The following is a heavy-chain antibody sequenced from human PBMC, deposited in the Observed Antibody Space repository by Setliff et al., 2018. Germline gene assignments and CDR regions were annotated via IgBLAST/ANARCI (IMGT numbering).Heavy chain of an antibody. J-gene: IGHJ3*02. CDR3: ARDRFYNSWSGTSITAPHDAFDI. CDR2: INPNSGLT. CDR1: GYTFTGYY. D-gene: IGHD3-3*01. Sequence: ASVKVSCKASGYTFTGYYMHWVRQAPGQGLEWMGWINPNSGLTRYAQKFQGKVTMTRDTSTSTVYMEVSSLRSEDTAVYFCARDRFYNSWSGTSITAPHDAFDIWGQGTMVTVSS. V-gene: IGHV1-46*03.